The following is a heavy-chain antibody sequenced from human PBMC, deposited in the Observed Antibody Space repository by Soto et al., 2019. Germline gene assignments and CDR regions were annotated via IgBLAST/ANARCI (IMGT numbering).Heavy chain of an antibody. D-gene: IGHD3-9*01. V-gene: IGHV3-23*01. CDR3: ATPGGGGYYDILTGPDY. CDR2: ISGSGGST. Sequence: PGGSLILSCAASGFTFSSYAMSWVRQAPGKGLEWVSAISGSGGSTYYADSVKGRFTISRDNSKNTLYLQMNSLRAEDTAVYYCATPGGGGYYDILTGPDYWGQGTLVTVSS. CDR1: GFTFSSYA. J-gene: IGHJ4*02.